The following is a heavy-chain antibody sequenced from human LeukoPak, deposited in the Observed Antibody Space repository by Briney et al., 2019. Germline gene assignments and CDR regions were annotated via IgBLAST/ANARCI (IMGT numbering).Heavy chain of an antibody. Sequence: ASVKVSCKVSGYTLTELSMHWVRQAPGKGLEWMGGFDPEDGETVYAQKFQGRVTMTEDTSTDTAYMELSSLRSEDTAVYYCATKGFYDFWSGYYEYFQHWGQGTLVTVSS. CDR2: FDPEDGET. J-gene: IGHJ1*01. CDR3: ATKGFYDFWSGYYEYFQH. D-gene: IGHD3-3*01. V-gene: IGHV1-24*01. CDR1: GYTLTELS.